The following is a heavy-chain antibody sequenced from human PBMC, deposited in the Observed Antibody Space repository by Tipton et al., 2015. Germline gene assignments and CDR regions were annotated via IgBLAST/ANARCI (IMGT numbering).Heavy chain of an antibody. D-gene: IGHD1-1*01. Sequence: SLRLSCAASGFIFGDYAMSWIRQAPGRGLEWVANIKEDGSERYYADSVKGRFTISRDNAKNSLYLHMNSLRTEDTAVYFCARDQGLLGTKDFDYWGQGARVTVSS. CDR3: ARDQGLLGTKDFDY. V-gene: IGHV3-7*01. J-gene: IGHJ4*02. CDR2: IKEDGSER. CDR1: GFIFGDYA.